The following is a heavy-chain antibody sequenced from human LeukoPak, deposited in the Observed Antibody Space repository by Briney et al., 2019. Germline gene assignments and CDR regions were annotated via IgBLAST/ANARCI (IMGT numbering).Heavy chain of an antibody. J-gene: IGHJ6*01. V-gene: IGHV3-30*18. D-gene: IGHD3-10*01. CDR3: AKDMDGSADGGMDV. CDR1: GFTFSSYG. CDR2: ISYDGSNK. Sequence: PGGSLRLSCAASGFTFSSYGMHWVRQAPGKGLEWVAVISYDGSNKYYADSVKGRFTISRDNSKNTLYLQMNSLRAEDQAVYYCAKDMDGSADGGMDVWGEGTTVSVSS.